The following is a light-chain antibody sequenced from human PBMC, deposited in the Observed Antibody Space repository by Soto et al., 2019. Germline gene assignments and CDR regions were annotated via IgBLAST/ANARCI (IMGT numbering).Light chain of an antibody. CDR2: AAS. CDR1: QSISSY. CDR3: QQSYSTPPLT. J-gene: IGKJ4*01. V-gene: IGKV1-39*01. Sequence: DIQMTQSPSSLSASVGDRVTITCRASQSISSYLNWYQQKPGKAPKLLIYAASSLQSGVPSRFSGSGSGTDFTLTIRSLQPEDFATYACQQSYSTPPLTFGGGTKVEIK.